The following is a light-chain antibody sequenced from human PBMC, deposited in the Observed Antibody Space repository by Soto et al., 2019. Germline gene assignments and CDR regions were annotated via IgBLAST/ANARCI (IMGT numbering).Light chain of an antibody. Sequence: QAVVTQEPSLTVSPGGTVTLTCGSSTGAVTSSHFPSWFQQKPGQAPRTLIYDTSNKPSWTPARFSGSLLGGKAALTLSGAQAEDEAEYFCWVSFSGDRVVFGGGTQLTVL. CDR2: DTS. CDR1: TGAVTSSHF. V-gene: IGLV7-46*01. J-gene: IGLJ3*02. CDR3: WVSFSGDRVV.